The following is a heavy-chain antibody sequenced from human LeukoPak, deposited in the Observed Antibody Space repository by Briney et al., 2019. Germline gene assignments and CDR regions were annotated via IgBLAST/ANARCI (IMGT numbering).Heavy chain of an antibody. Sequence: PGGSLRLSCAASGFTFSSYSMNWVRQAPGKGLEWVSSISSSSYIYYADSVKGRFTISRDNAKNSLYLQMNSLRAEDTAVYYCARGAYYYDSSGYYLQYWYFDLWGRGTLVTVSS. CDR3: ARGAYYYDSSGYYLQYWYFDL. CDR2: ISSSSYI. J-gene: IGHJ2*01. D-gene: IGHD3-22*01. V-gene: IGHV3-21*01. CDR1: GFTFSSYS.